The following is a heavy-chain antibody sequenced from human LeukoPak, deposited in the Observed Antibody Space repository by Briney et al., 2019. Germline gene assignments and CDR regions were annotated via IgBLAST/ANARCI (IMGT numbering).Heavy chain of an antibody. CDR3: ARDEGSDYHDSLDY. CDR1: GGSFNGYY. Sequence: PSETLSLTCAVYGGSFNGYYCSWIRQPPGKGLEWIGEINHSGSTNYNPSLKSRVTISVDTSKNQFSLKLSSVTAADTAVYYCARDEGSDYHDSLDYWGQGTLVTVSS. V-gene: IGHV4-34*01. CDR2: INHSGST. J-gene: IGHJ4*02. D-gene: IGHD3-22*01.